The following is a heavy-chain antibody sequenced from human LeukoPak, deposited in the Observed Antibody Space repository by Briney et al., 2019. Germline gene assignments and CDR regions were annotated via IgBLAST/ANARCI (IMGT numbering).Heavy chain of an antibody. CDR3: ARGLGIAAAGTFDY. CDR1: GGSFSGYY. V-gene: IGHV4-34*01. D-gene: IGHD6-13*01. CDR2: INHSGST. J-gene: IGHJ4*02. Sequence: SETLSLTCAVYGGSFSGYYWSWIRQPPGKGLEWIGEINHSGSTNYDPSLKSRVTISVDTSKNQFSLKLSSVTAADTAVYYCARGLGIAAAGTFDYWGQGTLVTVSS.